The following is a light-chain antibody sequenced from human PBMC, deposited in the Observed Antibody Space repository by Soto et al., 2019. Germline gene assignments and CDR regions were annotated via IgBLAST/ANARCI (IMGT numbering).Light chain of an antibody. J-gene: IGKJ2*01. V-gene: IGKV3-20*01. CDR1: QSVSSSY. CDR2: GAS. Sequence: EIVLTQSPGTLSLSPGERATLSCRASQSVSSSYLAWYQQKPGQAPRLLIYGASSRATGIPDRFSGSGSGTDFTLTIGGLEPEDFPVYYCQQYGSSPYTFGQGTKLDLK. CDR3: QQYGSSPYT.